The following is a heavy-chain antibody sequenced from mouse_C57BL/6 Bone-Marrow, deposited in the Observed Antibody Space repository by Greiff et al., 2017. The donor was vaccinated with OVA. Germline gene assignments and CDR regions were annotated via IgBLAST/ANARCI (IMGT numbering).Heavy chain of an antibody. D-gene: IGHD2-4*01. CDR1: GFTFSSYA. V-gene: IGHV5-9-1*02. CDR3: TIYDYDEGWYFDV. Sequence: EVHLVESGEGLVKPGGSLKLSCAASGFTFSSYAMSWVRQTPEKRLEWVAYICSGGDYIYYADTVKGRFTISRDNARNTLYLQMSSLKSEDTAMYYCTIYDYDEGWYFDVWGTGTTVTVSS. CDR2: ICSGGDYI. J-gene: IGHJ1*03.